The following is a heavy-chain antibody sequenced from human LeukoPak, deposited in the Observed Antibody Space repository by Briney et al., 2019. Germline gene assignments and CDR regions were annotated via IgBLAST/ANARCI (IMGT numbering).Heavy chain of an antibody. CDR1: GGSFSGYY. CDR2: IYYSGST. V-gene: IGHV4-34*01. CDR3: ARDYSSSSGIIDY. D-gene: IGHD6-6*01. Sequence: SETLSLTCAVYGGSFSGYYWSWIRQPPGKGLEWIGSIYYSGSTYYNPSLKSRVTISVDTSKNQFSLKLSSVTAADTAVYYCARDYSSSSGIIDYWGQGTLVTVSS. J-gene: IGHJ4*02.